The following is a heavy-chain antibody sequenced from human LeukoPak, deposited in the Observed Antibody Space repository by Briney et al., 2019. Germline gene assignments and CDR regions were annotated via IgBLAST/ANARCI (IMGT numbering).Heavy chain of an antibody. CDR3: ARVTGYCSP. Sequence: SETLSLTCTVSGGSISSSSYYWGWIRQPPGKGLEWIGSIYYSGSTYYNPSLKSRVTISVDTSKNQFSLKLSSVTAADTAVYYCARVTGYCSPWGKGTTVTVSS. CDR2: IYYSGST. J-gene: IGHJ6*04. V-gene: IGHV4-39*07. CDR1: GGSISSSSYY. D-gene: IGHD2-15*01.